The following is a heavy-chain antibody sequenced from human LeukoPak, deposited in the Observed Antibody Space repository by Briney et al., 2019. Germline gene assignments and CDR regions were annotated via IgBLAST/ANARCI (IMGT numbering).Heavy chain of an antibody. CDR1: EYTFTGYY. CDR3: ARDHGLNKRWFDP. J-gene: IGHJ5*02. CDR2: INPDSGCT. D-gene: IGHD1/OR15-1a*01. Sequence: ASVKVSCKASEYTFTGYYMHWVRQAPGQGLEWMGWINPDSGCTNYAQKFQGRVTMTRDTSISTAYMELSRLTSDDTAVYYCARDHGLNKRWFDPWGQGTLVTVSS. V-gene: IGHV1-2*02.